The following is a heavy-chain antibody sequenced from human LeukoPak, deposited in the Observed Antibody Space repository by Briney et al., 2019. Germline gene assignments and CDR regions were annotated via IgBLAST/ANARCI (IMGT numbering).Heavy chain of an antibody. J-gene: IGHJ5*02. CDR2: IYHSGST. V-gene: IGHV4-39*01. D-gene: IGHD3-16*01. Sequence: SETLSLTCTVSGGSIISSRYYWGWVRQPPGMTLEWVGNIYHSGSTYYNPSLKSRVTISVDTSKNQFSLKLTSVTAADTAMYFCARLLAGFEGLLDPWGQGILVFVSS. CDR3: ARLLAGFEGLLDP. CDR1: GGSIISSRYY.